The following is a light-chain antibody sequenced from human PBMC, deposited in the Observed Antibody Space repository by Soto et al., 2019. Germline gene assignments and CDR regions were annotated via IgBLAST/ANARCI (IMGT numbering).Light chain of an antibody. CDR3: QHYHSYPWT. CDR2: KAT. Sequence: DIQMTQSPSTMSASVGDRVTITCRASQSIDSWLAWYQQKPGKAPKFLMYKATNLESGVPSRFSGSGSETEFTLTISSLQPDDFATYYCQHYHSYPWTFGQGTKVEFK. V-gene: IGKV1-5*03. J-gene: IGKJ1*01. CDR1: QSIDSW.